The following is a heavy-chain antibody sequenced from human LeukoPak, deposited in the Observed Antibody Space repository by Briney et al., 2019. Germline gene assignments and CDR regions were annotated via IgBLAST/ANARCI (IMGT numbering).Heavy chain of an antibody. D-gene: IGHD4-23*01. CDR2: IYFSGST. V-gene: IGHV4-59*01. CDR1: GGSISSYY. Sequence: SETLSLTCTVSGGSISSYYWSWIRQPPGKGLEWIGYIYFSGSTNYNPSLKSRVTISVDTSKNQFSLKLSSVTAADTAVYYCARGLDYGGNSGLDYWGQGTLVTASS. CDR3: ARGLDYGGNSGLDY. J-gene: IGHJ4*02.